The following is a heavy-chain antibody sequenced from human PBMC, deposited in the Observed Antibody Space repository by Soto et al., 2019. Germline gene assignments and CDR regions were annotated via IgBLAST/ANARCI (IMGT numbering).Heavy chain of an antibody. D-gene: IGHD2-21*02. V-gene: IGHV3-23*01. CDR3: AKAVVVTDDVDY. J-gene: IGHJ4*02. CDR1: GFTFSSYA. Sequence: EVQLLESGGGLVQPGGSLRLSCAASGFTFSSYAMSWVRQAPGKRLEWVSAISGSGGSTYYADSVKGRFTISRDNSKNTLYLQMNSLRAEDTAVYYCAKAVVVTDDVDYWGQGTLVTVSS. CDR2: ISGSGGST.